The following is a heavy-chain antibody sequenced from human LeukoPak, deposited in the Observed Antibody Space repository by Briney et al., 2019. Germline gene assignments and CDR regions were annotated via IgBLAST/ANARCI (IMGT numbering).Heavy chain of an antibody. Sequence: SETLSLTCTVSGDSISSSSYYWAWIRQPPGKGLEWIGNIYYGGSTYYSPSLKSRVTISVDTSKNQFSLKLSSVTAADTAVYFCARVSSIAASGDAFDTWGQGTLVTVSS. CDR1: GDSISSSSYY. CDR3: ARVSSIAASGDAFDT. CDR2: IYYGGST. D-gene: IGHD6-13*01. V-gene: IGHV4-39*07. J-gene: IGHJ3*02.